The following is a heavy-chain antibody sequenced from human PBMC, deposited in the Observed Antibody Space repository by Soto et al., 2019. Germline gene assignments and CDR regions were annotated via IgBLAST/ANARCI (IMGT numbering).Heavy chain of an antibody. CDR3: ARGGDIVTTTRYFDY. D-gene: IGHD2-15*01. CDR1: GFTFSTYG. CDR2: IWYDGSHK. V-gene: IGHV3-33*01. Sequence: QVHLVESGGGVVQPGTSLRLSCAAPGFTFSTYGMHWVRQAPGKGLEWVALIWYDGSHKDYVDSVKGRFTISRDTSKNMLYLQMNNLRAEDTALYYCARGGDIVTTTRYFDYWGQGTLVTVSS. J-gene: IGHJ4*02.